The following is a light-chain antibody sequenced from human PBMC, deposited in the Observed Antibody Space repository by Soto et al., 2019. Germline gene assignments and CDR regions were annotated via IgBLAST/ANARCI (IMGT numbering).Light chain of an antibody. CDR1: QSVSSN. V-gene: IGKV3-15*01. J-gene: IGKJ4*01. CDR2: GAS. CDR3: QQYKNWPPT. Sequence: EIVMTQSPATLSVSPGGRATLSCRASQSVSSNLAWYQQKPGQAPRLLIYGASTRATGFPARFSGSGSGTEFTLTISSLQSEDFAVYYCQQYKNWPPTFGGGTRVEIK.